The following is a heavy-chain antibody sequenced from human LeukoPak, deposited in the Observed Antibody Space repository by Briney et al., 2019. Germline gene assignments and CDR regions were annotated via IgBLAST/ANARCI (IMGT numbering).Heavy chain of an antibody. CDR1: GGSMIDSSHY. CDR2: MLYSGST. CDR3: ARRGRREAAVTTGKAFDF. V-gene: IGHV4-39*01. D-gene: IGHD4-11*01. J-gene: IGHJ3*01. Sequence: PSETLSLTCNVSGGSMIDSSHYWDWIRQPPGKGLEWIGSMLYSGSTYYNPSLKSRVTISMDTSKSRFSLRLNSVTAADTALYYCARRGRREAAVTTGKAFDFWGQGTLVTVSS.